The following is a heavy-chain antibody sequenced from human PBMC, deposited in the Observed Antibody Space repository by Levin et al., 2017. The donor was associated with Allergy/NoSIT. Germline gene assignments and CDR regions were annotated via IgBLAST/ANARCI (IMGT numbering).Heavy chain of an antibody. Sequence: GGSLRLSCAASGFTFSTFAMSWVRQPPGKGLEWVSIITCGGESTVYTDSVKGRFSISRDNSRNTLYLQMNSLRAEDTAIYYCAKDGLTTPRPAPIDFWGQGTLVTVSS. CDR2: ITCGGEST. CDR3: AKDGLTTPRPAPIDF. D-gene: IGHD4-17*01. V-gene: IGHV3-23*01. J-gene: IGHJ4*02. CDR1: GFTFSTFA.